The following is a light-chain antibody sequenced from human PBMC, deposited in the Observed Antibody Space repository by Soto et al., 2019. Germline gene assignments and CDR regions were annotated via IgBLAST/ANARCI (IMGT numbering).Light chain of an antibody. CDR2: RDS. V-gene: IGLV3-9*01. Sequence: SSELTQPLSVSVALGQTARITCGGNNIGSKNVHWYQQKPGQAPVQVMYRDSNRPSGIPERFSGSNSGNTATLTISRAQAGDEADYYCQVWDSSASSYVFGTGTKVTVL. CDR3: QVWDSSASSYV. J-gene: IGLJ1*01. CDR1: NIGSKN.